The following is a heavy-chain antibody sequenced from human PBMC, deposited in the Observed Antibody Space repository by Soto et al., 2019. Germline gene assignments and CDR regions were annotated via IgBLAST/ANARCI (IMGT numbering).Heavy chain of an antibody. Sequence: EAQLLESGGDLDQSGGSLRLSCAASGFTFSIYGMTWVRQAPGKGLDWVSAISGSGGSTYYADSVKGRFTISRDNSNNTLYLQMNSLRVEDTAVYYCAKRDQQCWGQGTLVTVSS. CDR1: GFTFSIYG. CDR3: AKRDQQC. V-gene: IGHV3-23*01. D-gene: IGHD6-19*01. J-gene: IGHJ4*02. CDR2: ISGSGGST.